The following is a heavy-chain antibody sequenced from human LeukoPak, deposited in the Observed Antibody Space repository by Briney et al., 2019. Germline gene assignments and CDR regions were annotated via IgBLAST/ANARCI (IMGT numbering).Heavy chain of an antibody. CDR2: ISSSSSYI. CDR3: ARVGGLVLWSPADY. D-gene: IGHD4/OR15-4a*01. Sequence: GGSLRLSCAASGFTFSSYIMNWVRQAPGKGLEWVSSISSSSSYIYYADSVKGRFTISRDNAKNSLYLQMNSLRAEDTAVYYCARVGGLVLWSPADYWGQGTLVTVSS. CDR1: GFTFSSYI. V-gene: IGHV3-21*01. J-gene: IGHJ4*02.